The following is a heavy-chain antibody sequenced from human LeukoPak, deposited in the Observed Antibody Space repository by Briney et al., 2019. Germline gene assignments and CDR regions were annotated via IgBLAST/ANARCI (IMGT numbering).Heavy chain of an antibody. J-gene: IGHJ4*02. V-gene: IGHV3-30*02. CDR1: GFTFSSYG. CDR3: ARGAATIN. D-gene: IGHD1-26*01. CDR2: IRFDGSK. Sequence: GGSLRLSCAASGFTFSSYGMHWVRQAPGKGLEWLAYIRFDGSKYYADSVKGRFTISRDNAKNSLYLHMDSLRAEDTAVYYCARGAATINWGQGTLVTVSS.